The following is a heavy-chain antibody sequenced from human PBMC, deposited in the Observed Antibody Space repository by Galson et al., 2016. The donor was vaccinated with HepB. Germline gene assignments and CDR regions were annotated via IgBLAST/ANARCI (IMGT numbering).Heavy chain of an antibody. D-gene: IGHD6-13*01. Sequence: SLRLSCAASGFTFGSYAMSWVRQAPGKGLEWVSVISGNSDTRYYADSVKGRFSISRDDSKNTLSLQMDNLRAEDTALYYCARPAAATTRLFFYFDSWGQGTLVTVSS. CDR1: GFTFGSYA. CDR3: ARPAAATTRLFFYFDS. CDR2: ISGNSDTR. V-gene: IGHV3-23*01. J-gene: IGHJ4*02.